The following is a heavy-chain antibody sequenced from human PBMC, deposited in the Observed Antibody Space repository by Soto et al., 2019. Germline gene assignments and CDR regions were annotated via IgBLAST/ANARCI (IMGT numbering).Heavy chain of an antibody. CDR3: ARGFDYDILTGYSPHYYYGMDV. CDR1: GASISSYNY. J-gene: IGHJ6*02. Sequence: SETLSLTCNVSGASISSYNYWGWFRQPPGKGLEWIGSIIYSGDIMYNPSLQSRLTLFVDTSKNQFSLKLSSVTTADTAVYYCARGFDYDILTGYSPHYYYGMDVWGQGTTVT. V-gene: IGHV4-39*01. D-gene: IGHD3-9*01. CDR2: IIYSGDI.